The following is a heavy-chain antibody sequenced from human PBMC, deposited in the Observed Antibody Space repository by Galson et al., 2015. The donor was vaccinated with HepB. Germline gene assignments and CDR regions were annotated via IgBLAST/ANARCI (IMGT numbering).Heavy chain of an antibody. CDR1: GDSVSSNSAA. CDR2: TYYRSKWYN. Sequence: CAISGDSVSSNSAAWNWIRQSPSRGLEWLGRTYYRSKWYNDYAVSVKSRITINPDTSKNQFSLQLNSVTPEDTAVYYCAREGYSSGWSWFDPWGQGTLVTVSS. J-gene: IGHJ5*02. V-gene: IGHV6-1*01. CDR3: AREGYSSGWSWFDP. D-gene: IGHD6-19*01.